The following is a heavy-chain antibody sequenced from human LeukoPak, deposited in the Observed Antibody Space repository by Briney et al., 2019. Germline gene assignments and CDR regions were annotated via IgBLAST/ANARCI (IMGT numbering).Heavy chain of an antibody. CDR2: IYHNGIG. Sequence: LRLSCAASGFTFSDYYMSWIRQPPGKGLEWLGYIYHNGIGYNSPPLKSRVVMSVDTSKNQFSLRLSPVTAADTAVYYCARQGLGRFDVFDFWGQGALVSVSS. D-gene: IGHD3-10*01. J-gene: IGHJ4*02. V-gene: IGHV4-30-4*08. CDR3: ARQGLGRFDVFDF. CDR1: GFTFSDYY.